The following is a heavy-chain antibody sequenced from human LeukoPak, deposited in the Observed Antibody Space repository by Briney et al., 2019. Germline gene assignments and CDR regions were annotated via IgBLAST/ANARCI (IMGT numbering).Heavy chain of an antibody. CDR2: NYRGGST. V-gene: IGHV3-53*01. J-gene: IGHJ4*02. Sequence: GGSLRLSCAASGLTVSSNYMSGVRPAPGKGVAWVSVNYRGGSTYYADSVKGRFTISRDNSKNSLYLQMNSLRTEDTALYYCVKDGDGSSWYYFDYWGQGTLVIVSS. D-gene: IGHD6-13*01. CDR1: GLTVSSNY. CDR3: VKDGDGSSWYYFDY.